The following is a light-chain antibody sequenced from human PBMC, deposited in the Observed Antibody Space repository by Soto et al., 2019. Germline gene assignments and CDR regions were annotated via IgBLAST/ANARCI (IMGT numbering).Light chain of an antibody. CDR3: SSYTSSSTLVV. CDR2: EVS. J-gene: IGLJ2*01. Sequence: QSALTQPASVSGSPGQSITISCTGNSSDVGNYNYVSWYQQHPGKAPKLMIYEVSNRPSGVSNRFSGSKSGNTASLTISGLQAEDEADYYCSSYTSSSTLVVFGGGTKLTVL. V-gene: IGLV2-14*01. CDR1: SSDVGNYNY.